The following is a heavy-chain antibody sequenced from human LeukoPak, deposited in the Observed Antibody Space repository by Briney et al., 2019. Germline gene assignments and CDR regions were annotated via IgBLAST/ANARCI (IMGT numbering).Heavy chain of an antibody. CDR2: INHSGST. Sequence: SETLSLTCAVYGGSFSNYYWTWIRQPPGKGLEWIGEINHSGSTNYNPSLKSRVTISVDTSKSQFSLKLSSVTAADTAVYYCARGSGYDYYLDYWGQGTLVTVSS. CDR1: GGSFSNYY. CDR3: ARGSGYDYYLDY. V-gene: IGHV4-34*01. D-gene: IGHD5-12*01. J-gene: IGHJ4*02.